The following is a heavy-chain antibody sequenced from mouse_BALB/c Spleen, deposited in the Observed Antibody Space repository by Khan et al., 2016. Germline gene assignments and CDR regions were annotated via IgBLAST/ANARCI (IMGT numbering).Heavy chain of an antibody. CDR3: ATSSSGYSYYFDY. Sequence: EVQLQESGPDLVKPSQSLSLTCTVTGYSITSHYTWHWIRHFPGNKLEWMGYINYSGSTNYNPSLKSRFSITRDTSKNQFFLQLSSVTADDTATYYCATSSSGYSYYFDYWGQGTTLTVSA. V-gene: IGHV3-1*02. CDR2: INYSGST. D-gene: IGHD3-1*01. J-gene: IGHJ2*01. CDR1: GYSITSHYT.